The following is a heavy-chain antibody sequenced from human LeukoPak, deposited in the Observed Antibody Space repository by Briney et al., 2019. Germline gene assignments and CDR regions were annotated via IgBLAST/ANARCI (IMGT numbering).Heavy chain of an antibody. J-gene: IGHJ4*02. Sequence: GGSLRLSCTASGSTFGDYAMSWVRQAPGKGLEWVGFIRSKAYGGTTEYAASVKGRFTISRDDSKSIAYLQMNSLKTEDTAVYYCTRVGCSSTSCYFNYWGQGTLVTVSS. CDR2: IRSKAYGGTT. D-gene: IGHD2-2*01. CDR3: TRVGCSSTSCYFNY. V-gene: IGHV3-49*04. CDR1: GSTFGDYA.